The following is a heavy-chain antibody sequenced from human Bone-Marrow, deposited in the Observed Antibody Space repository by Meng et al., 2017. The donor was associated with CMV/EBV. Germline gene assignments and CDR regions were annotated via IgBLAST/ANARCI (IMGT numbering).Heavy chain of an antibody. D-gene: IGHD3-22*01. J-gene: IGHJ3*02. V-gene: IGHV3-74*01. CDR2: INGDGKST. CDR3: AREGSYIVGRKSDAFDI. Sequence: GESLKISCAASGFTFSSYWMHWVRQTPGKGLVWVSRINGDGKSTRHADSVKGRFTISRDNAKNTLYLQMNSLRAEDTALYYCAREGSYIVGRKSDAFDIWGQGTMVTVSS. CDR1: GFTFSSYW.